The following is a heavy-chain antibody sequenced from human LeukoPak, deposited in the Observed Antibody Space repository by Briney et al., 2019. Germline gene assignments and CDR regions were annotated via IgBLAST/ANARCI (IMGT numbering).Heavy chain of an antibody. CDR2: ISSNGGST. D-gene: IGHD5-18*01. CDR1: GFTFSSYA. J-gene: IGHJ4*02. Sequence: GGSLRLSCAASGFTFSSYAMHWVRQAPGKGLEYVSAISSNGGSTYYANSVKGRFTISRDNAKNSLYLQMNSLRAEDTAVYYCARSSYGPLPYWGQGTLVTVSS. CDR3: ARSSYGPLPY. V-gene: IGHV3-64*01.